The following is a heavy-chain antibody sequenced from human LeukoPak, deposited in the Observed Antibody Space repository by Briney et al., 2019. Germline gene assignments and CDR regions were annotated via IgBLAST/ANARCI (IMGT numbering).Heavy chain of an antibody. J-gene: IGHJ4*02. Sequence: AASVKVSCKASGYTFTSYGISWVRQAPGQGLEWMGWIPPNSGSTDFAQKFQGRVTMTRDTSTSTAYMELSRLKSDDTAVFYCARWGTGIDYWGQGTLVTVSS. CDR2: IPPNSGST. D-gene: IGHD3-16*01. CDR3: ARWGTGIDY. V-gene: IGHV1-2*02. CDR1: GYTFTSYG.